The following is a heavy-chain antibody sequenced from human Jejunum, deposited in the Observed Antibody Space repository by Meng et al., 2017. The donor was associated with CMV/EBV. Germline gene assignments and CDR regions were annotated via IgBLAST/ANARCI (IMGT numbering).Heavy chain of an antibody. CDR2: ISTSGSD. CDR1: GDFLNNYY. V-gene: IGHV4-4*07. J-gene: IGHJ4*02. Sequence: QVQLQESGPGLVTPPETLSLTCTVSGDFLNNYYWTWIRQPPGKGLQCIGRISTSGSDNYNPSLKSRVTMSVDTSKKQFSLKLSSVTAADTAVYYCARSGLRGIYVDYWGQGILVTVSS. D-gene: IGHD3-16*01. CDR3: ARSGLRGIYVDY.